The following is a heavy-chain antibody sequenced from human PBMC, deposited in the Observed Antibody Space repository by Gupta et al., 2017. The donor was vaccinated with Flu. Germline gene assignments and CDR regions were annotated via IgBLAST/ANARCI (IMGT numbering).Heavy chain of an antibody. CDR3: AKDTVDRDGMDG. CDR1: GFTFSDYY. CDR2: ISSSGANI. D-gene: IGHD5-12*01. V-gene: IGHV3-11*01. Sequence: AASGFTFSDYYMSWIRQAPGKGLEVVSDISSSGANIYYADSVKGRFTISRDNAKNSRYLQIKSLRVEDTAVYYCAKDTVDRDGMDGWGQGTKVTVSS. J-gene: IGHJ6*01.